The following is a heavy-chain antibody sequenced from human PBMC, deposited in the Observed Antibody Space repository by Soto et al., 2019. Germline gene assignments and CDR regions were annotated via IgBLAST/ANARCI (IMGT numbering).Heavy chain of an antibody. CDR3: ARGGHDYGDYTIDY. CDR2: MNPNSGNT. CDR1: GYTFTSYD. Sequence: QVQLVQSGAEVKKPGASVKVSCKASGYTFTSYDISWVRQATGQGLEWMGWMNPNSGNTGYAQKFQGRVTMTRNTSISTAYMELRSLRSEDTAVYYCARGGHDYGDYTIDYWGQGTLVTVSS. V-gene: IGHV1-8*01. D-gene: IGHD4-17*01. J-gene: IGHJ4*02.